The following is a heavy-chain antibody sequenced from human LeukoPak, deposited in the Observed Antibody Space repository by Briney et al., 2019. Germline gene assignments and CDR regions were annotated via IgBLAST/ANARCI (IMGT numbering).Heavy chain of an antibody. CDR1: GFTFISFS. V-gene: IGHV3-48*01. J-gene: IGHJ4*02. D-gene: IGHD6-13*01. CDR2: IHGTSSPI. CDR3: GRGGSTGSWFNY. Sequence: PGGSLRLSCAASGFTFISFSMTWVRQAPGKGLEWISYIHGTSSPIYYADSVKDRFTVSRDNAKNSLYLQMNSLRAEDTAVYYCGRGGSTGSWFNYSGQGTLVTVSS.